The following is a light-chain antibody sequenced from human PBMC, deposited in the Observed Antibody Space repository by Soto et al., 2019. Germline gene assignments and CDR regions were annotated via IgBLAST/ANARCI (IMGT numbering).Light chain of an antibody. CDR2: DAS. Sequence: EIVLTQSPATLSLSPGESATLSCRASQSVASYLAWYQQKPGQAPRLLIYDASNRATGIPTRFSGSGSGADFPLHISSLEAEESAFYYLQQPNHRPPLTFGGGTKVEIK. V-gene: IGKV3-11*01. CDR1: QSVASY. CDR3: QQPNHRPPLT. J-gene: IGKJ4*01.